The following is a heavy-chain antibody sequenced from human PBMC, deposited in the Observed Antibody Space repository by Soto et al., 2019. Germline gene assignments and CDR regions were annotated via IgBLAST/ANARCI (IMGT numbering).Heavy chain of an antibody. D-gene: IGHD5-12*01. Sequence: QVPLVQSGGEVKTPGASVKVSCQASGYTFFTYDISWVRQAPGQGLEWMGWISTYSGDTKYAQKFQGRVTMTTDTSPTTAYLELRSLRSDDTAVYYCARHHGPTTSENWFDPWGQGTLVTVSS. V-gene: IGHV1-18*01. CDR1: GYTFFTYD. CDR3: ARHHGPTTSENWFDP. J-gene: IGHJ5*02. CDR2: ISTYSGDT.